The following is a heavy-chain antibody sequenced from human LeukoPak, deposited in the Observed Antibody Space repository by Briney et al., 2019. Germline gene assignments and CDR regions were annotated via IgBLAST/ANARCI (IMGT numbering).Heavy chain of an antibody. CDR1: GFTFSGYA. CDR3: AGDPAEADC. Sequence: GGSLRLSCAASGFTFSGYAMNWVRQAPGKGLEWVSSINGGGNTFYADSVKGRFAISRDNAKNSLYLQMNGLRAEDTAVYYCAGDPAEADCWGQGTLVTVSS. V-gene: IGHV3-21*06. CDR2: INGGGNT. J-gene: IGHJ4*02.